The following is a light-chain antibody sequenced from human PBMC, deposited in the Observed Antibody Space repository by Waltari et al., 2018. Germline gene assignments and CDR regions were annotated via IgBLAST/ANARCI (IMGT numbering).Light chain of an antibody. Sequence: QSALTQPASLSGSPGQSITISCTGTSSDVGYYNLVSWYQQHPGKAPKLLIYEFNKLPSGVSNRFSASNSGNTASLTISGLQAEDEADYHCCSYAGGSTFVVFGGGTKLTVL. CDR3: CSYAGGSTFVV. V-gene: IGLV2-23*02. CDR2: EFN. J-gene: IGLJ2*01. CDR1: SSDVGYYNL.